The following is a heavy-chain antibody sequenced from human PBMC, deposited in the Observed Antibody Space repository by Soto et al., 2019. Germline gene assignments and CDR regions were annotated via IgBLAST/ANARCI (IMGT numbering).Heavy chain of an antibody. Sequence: PGGSLGLSCAASGFTFSSYWMSWVRQAPGKGLEWVANIKQDGSEKYYVDSVKGRFTISRDNAKNSLYLQMNSLRAEDTAVYYCARAPSGWYYYYGMDVWGQGTTVTVSS. D-gene: IGHD6-19*01. CDR2: IKQDGSEK. J-gene: IGHJ6*02. CDR3: ARAPSGWYYYYGMDV. CDR1: GFTFSSYW. V-gene: IGHV3-7*04.